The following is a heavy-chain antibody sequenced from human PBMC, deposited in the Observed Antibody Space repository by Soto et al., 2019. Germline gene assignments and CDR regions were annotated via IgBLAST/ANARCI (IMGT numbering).Heavy chain of an antibody. CDR2: INTDGSGT. D-gene: IGHD2-15*01. J-gene: IGHJ4*02. V-gene: IGHV3-74*01. CDR3: ARGELSGYCSGGNCYPDGY. CDR1: GFTFSSYL. Sequence: GGSLRLSCAASGFTFSSYLMHWVRQAPGKGLVWVSRINTDGSGTNYADSVKGRFTISRDNAKNTLYLQMNSLRAEDTAVYYCARGELSGYCSGGNCYPDGYWGPGTLVTVSS.